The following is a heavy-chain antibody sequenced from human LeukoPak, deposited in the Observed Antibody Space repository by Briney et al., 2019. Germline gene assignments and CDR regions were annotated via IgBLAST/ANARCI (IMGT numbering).Heavy chain of an antibody. CDR3: AKLEENYYYYMDV. J-gene: IGHJ6*03. CDR2: ISWNSGSI. V-gene: IGHV3-9*01. CDR1: GFTFDDYA. Sequence: GGSLRLSCAASGFTFDDYAMHWVRQAPGKGLEWVSGISWNSGSIGYADSVKGRFTISRDNDLQMNSLRAEDTALYYCAKLEENYYYYMDVWAKGPRSPSP.